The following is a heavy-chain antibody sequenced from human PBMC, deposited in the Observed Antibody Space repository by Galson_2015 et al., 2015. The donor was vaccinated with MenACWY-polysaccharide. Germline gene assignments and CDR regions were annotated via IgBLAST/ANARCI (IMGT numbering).Heavy chain of an antibody. D-gene: IGHD3-10*01. CDR2: IYPSDSGV. V-gene: IGHV5-51*01. CDR1: GYLFTSFA. Sequence: QSGAEVKKPGESLTISCKASGYLFTSFAIGWVRQMPGKGLEWLGIIYPSDSGVKYNPSFQGQVTFSADRSTNTAYLQWSSLKASDSAMYYCARKDHGTGSLDVWGQGTTVTVSS. CDR3: ARKDHGTGSLDV. J-gene: IGHJ6*02.